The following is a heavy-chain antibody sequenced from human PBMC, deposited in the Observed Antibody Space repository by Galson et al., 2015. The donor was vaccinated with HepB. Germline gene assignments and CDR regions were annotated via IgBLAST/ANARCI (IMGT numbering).Heavy chain of an antibody. J-gene: IGHJ4*02. CDR2: ISAYNGNI. D-gene: IGHD3/OR15-3a*01. Sequence: QSGAEVKKPGESLKVSCKASGYSFTSFGINWVRQAPGQGPEWMGWISAYNGNITYAEKFQGRLTLTTDTSTSTAYMELRSLKSDDTAMFYCVRALGLTSAFFMDFWGQGTLVTVSS. CDR3: VRALGLTSAFFMDF. V-gene: IGHV1-18*01. CDR1: GYSFTSFG.